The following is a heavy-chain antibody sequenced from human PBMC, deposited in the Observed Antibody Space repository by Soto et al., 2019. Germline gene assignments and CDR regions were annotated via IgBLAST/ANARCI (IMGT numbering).Heavy chain of an antibody. Sequence: QVQLVESGGGLVKPGGSLRLSCVASGFTFSDHYMSWMRQAPGKGLEWLSYISGTATIIHYADSVKGRFTISRDNAKNSLSMQMNSLRAEDTAVYYCARHQRPVGDAFDIWGQGTMVTVSS. CDR1: GFTFSDHY. J-gene: IGHJ3*02. CDR2: ISGTATII. CDR3: ARHQRPVGDAFDI. V-gene: IGHV3-11*01.